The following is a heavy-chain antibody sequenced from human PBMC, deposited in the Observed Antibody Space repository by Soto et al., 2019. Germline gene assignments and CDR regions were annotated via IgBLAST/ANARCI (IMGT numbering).Heavy chain of an antibody. V-gene: IGHV3-33*01. CDR3: ARVFRYYYYGMDV. D-gene: IGHD2-21*01. Sequence: GSLLPACSASGFTFSSYGMHWVRQAPGKGLEWVAVIWYDGSNKYYADSVKGRFTISRDNSKNTLYLQMNSLRAEDTAVYYCARVFRYYYYGMDVWGQGTKVTVSS. CDR1: GFTFSSYG. J-gene: IGHJ6*02. CDR2: IWYDGSNK.